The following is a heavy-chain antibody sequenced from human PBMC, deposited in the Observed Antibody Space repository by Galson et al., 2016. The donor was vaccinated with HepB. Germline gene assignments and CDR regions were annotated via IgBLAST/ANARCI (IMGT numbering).Heavy chain of an antibody. D-gene: IGHD6-6*01. CDR1: GGSISTDY. CDR2: VFHNGRT. V-gene: IGHV4-59*01. CDR3: ARGWSSAVRLTRFDP. J-gene: IGHJ5*02. Sequence: SETLSLTCTVSGGSISTDYWTWIRQAPGRGLKWIGYVFHNGRTDYNPSLKSRVTISVDTSKKQFSLKVSSVTAADTAVYYCARGWSSAVRLTRFDPWGQGTQVTISS.